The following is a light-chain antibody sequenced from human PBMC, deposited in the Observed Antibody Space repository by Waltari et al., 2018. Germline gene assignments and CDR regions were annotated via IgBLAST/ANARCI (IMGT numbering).Light chain of an antibody. Sequence: DIQMTQSPSTLSASVGDRVTITCRASQSIGTWLAWFQQIPGKAPKVLIYNASNLESGVPSRFSGSGSGTDFTLTISSLQPDDFATYYCQQYNSDSWTFGQGTKVEIK. CDR1: QSIGTW. CDR3: QQYNSDSWT. V-gene: IGKV1-5*03. CDR2: NAS. J-gene: IGKJ1*01.